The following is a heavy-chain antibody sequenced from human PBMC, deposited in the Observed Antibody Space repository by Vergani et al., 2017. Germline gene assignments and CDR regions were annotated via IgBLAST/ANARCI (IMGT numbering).Heavy chain of an antibody. CDR2: IYPNGNG. V-gene: IGHV4-4*07. CDR3: AGGNCGVNGTKYNWLAP. Sequence: QVHLQESGPGVVKPSDTLSLPCTVSGGSMSDFYWTLIRQPAGGGLEGIGRIYPNGNGNYNESLGSGLTMSIDTSRSQFSLSLSSVTAADTAVYYCAGGNCGVNGTKYNWLAPWGRGILVTVSS. J-gene: IGHJ5*02. CDR1: GGSMSDFY. D-gene: IGHD2-21*01.